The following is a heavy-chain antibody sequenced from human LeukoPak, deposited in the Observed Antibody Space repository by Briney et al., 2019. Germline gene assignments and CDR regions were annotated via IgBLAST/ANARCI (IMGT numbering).Heavy chain of an antibody. Sequence: SETLSLTCAVYGGSFSGYYWSWIRQPPGKGLEWIGYIYTSGSTNYNPSLKSRVTISVDTSKNQFSLKLSSVTAADTAVYYCARHRVAALRATFYFDYWGQGTLVTVSS. J-gene: IGHJ4*02. V-gene: IGHV4-4*09. D-gene: IGHD1-26*01. CDR3: ARHRVAALRATFYFDY. CDR1: GGSFSGYY. CDR2: IYTSGST.